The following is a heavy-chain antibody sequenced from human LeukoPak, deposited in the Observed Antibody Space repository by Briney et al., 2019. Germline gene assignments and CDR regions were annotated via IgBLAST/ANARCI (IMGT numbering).Heavy chain of an antibody. V-gene: IGHV3-30*02. J-gene: IGHJ4*02. D-gene: IGHD3-22*01. Sequence: PGGSLRLSCAASGFTFSSYGMHWVRQAPGKGLEWVAFIRYDGSNKYYADSVKGRFTISRDNSKNTLYLQMNSLRAEDTAVYYCAKVILKDYYDSSPPDYWGQGTLVTVSS. CDR3: AKVILKDYYDSSPPDY. CDR1: GFTFSSYG. CDR2: IRYDGSNK.